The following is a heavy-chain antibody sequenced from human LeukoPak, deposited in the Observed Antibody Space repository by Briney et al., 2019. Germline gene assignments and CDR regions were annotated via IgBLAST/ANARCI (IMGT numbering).Heavy chain of an antibody. CDR1: GGSVSSGGYY. J-gene: IGHJ2*01. Sequence: SQTLSLTCTVSGGSVSSGGYYWSWIRQPPGKGLEWIGYIYHSGSTYYNPSLKSRVTISVDTSKNQFSLKLSSVTVADTAMYYCARDLSGRPQGWYFDLWGRGTLVTVSS. V-gene: IGHV4-30-2*01. CDR3: ARDLSGRPQGWYFDL. D-gene: IGHD1-26*01. CDR2: IYHSGST.